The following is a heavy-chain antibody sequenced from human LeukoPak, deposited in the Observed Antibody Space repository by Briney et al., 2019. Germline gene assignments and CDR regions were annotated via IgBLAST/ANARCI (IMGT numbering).Heavy chain of an antibody. Sequence: GGSLRLSCAASGFTFSSYGMHWVRQAPGKGLEWVAVISYDGSNKYYADSVKGRFTISRDNSKNTLYLQMNSLRAEDTSVYYCAGPPFDAFDIWGQGTMVTVSS. J-gene: IGHJ3*02. V-gene: IGHV3-30*03. CDR3: AGPPFDAFDI. CDR2: ISYDGSNK. CDR1: GFTFSSYG.